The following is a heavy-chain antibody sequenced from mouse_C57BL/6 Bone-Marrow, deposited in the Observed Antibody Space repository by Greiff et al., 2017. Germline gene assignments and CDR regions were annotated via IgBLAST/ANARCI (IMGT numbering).Heavy chain of an antibody. V-gene: IGHV14-4*01. CDR3: TTLIVTTVGGDY. Sequence: VQLQQSGAELVRPGASVKLSCTASGFNIKDDYMHWVKQRPEQGLEWIGWIDPENGDTEYASKFQGKATITADTSSNTAYLQLSSLTSEDTAVYYCTTLIVTTVGGDYWGQGTTLTVSS. CDR1: GFNIKDDY. D-gene: IGHD1-1*01. J-gene: IGHJ2*01. CDR2: IDPENGDT.